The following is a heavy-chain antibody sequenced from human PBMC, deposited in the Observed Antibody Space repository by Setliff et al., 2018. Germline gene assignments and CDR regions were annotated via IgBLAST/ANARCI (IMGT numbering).Heavy chain of an antibody. D-gene: IGHD3-22*01. CDR3: ARDRICHYYDSGAHAFDI. Sequence: SCAASGFTFDDYVMSWVRQAPGKGLEWVSDINRNGGRIGYADPVKGRFTISRDNAKNSLYLQMNSLGAEDTAVYYCARDRICHYYDSGAHAFDIWGQGTMVTVSS. CDR2: INRNGGRI. J-gene: IGHJ3*02. CDR1: GFTFDDYV. V-gene: IGHV3-20*04.